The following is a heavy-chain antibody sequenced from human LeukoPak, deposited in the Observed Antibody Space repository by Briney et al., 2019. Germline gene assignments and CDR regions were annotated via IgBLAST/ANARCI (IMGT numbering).Heavy chain of an antibody. CDR3: AKEKQRNFDY. CDR1: GITLSNYG. V-gene: IGHV3-23*01. Sequence: GGSLRLSCAVSGITLSNYGMSWVRQAPGKGLEWVAGISDRGGSTNYADSVKGRFTVSRDNPKNTLWLQMNSLRAEDTAVYFCAKEKQRNFDYWGQGTLVTVSS. CDR2: ISDRGGST. J-gene: IGHJ4*02.